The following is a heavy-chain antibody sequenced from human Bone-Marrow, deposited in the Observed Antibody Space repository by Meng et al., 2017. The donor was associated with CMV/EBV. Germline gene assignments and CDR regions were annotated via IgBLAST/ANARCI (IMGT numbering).Heavy chain of an antibody. V-gene: IGHV1-69*10. J-gene: IGHJ4*02. Sequence: SVKVSCKASGGTFSSYAISWVRQAPGQGLEWMGGIIPILGIANYAQKFQGRVTMTRDTSTSTVYMELSSLRSEDTAVYYCARDLGYCSSTSCPGDFDYWGQGTLVTVSS. CDR1: GGTFSSYA. CDR3: ARDLGYCSSTSCPGDFDY. CDR2: IIPILGIA. D-gene: IGHD2-2*01.